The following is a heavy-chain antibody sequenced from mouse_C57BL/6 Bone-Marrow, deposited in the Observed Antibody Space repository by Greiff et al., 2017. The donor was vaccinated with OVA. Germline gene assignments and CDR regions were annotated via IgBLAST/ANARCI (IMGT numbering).Heavy chain of an antibody. CDR3: ASLIPYFDY. Sequence: VQVVESGPGLVAPSQSLSITCTVSGFSLTSYAISWVRQPPGKGLEWLGVIWTGGGTNYNSALKSRLSIRKDNSKSQFIVKMNMLQTDDTARYYCASLIPYFDYWGQGTTLTVSA. CDR1: GFSLTSYA. CDR2: IWTGGGT. V-gene: IGHV2-9-1*01. J-gene: IGHJ2*01.